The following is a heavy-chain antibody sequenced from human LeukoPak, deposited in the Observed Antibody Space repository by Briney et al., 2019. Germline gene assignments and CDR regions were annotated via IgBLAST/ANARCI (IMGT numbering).Heavy chain of an antibody. CDR1: GFTFSSYW. CDR2: INSDVSTT. D-gene: IGHD5-18*01. CDR3: ASSQPGYSSFY. Sequence: TGGSLRLSCAASGFTFSSYWMHWVRQAPGKGLVWVSRINSDVSTTSYADSVKDRFTITRDNAKNTLYLQMNSLRAEDMAVYYCASSQPGYSSFYWGQGTLVTVSS. V-gene: IGHV3-74*01. J-gene: IGHJ4*02.